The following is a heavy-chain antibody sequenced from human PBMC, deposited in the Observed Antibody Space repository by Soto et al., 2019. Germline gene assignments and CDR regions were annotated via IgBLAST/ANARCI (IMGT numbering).Heavy chain of an antibody. V-gene: IGHV1-18*01. CDR2: ISAYNGNI. J-gene: IGHJ4*02. CDR3: ARGHDILTGRKFTL. D-gene: IGHD3-9*01. Sequence: QVRLVQSGAEVKKPGASVKVSCKTYGYDFTNYGINWVRQAPGQGLEWMGWISAYNGNIVYAQNFRGRATLTTDTSTGSAYMELRSLRSDDTAVYYCARGHDILTGRKFTLWGQGTLVTVSS. CDR1: GYDFTNYG.